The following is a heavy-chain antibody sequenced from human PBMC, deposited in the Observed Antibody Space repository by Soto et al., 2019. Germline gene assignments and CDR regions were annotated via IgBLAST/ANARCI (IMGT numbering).Heavy chain of an antibody. J-gene: IGHJ4*02. V-gene: IGHV2-5*02. CDR3: TQVYGSGSWGWYFHS. CDR2: VFWDGGE. CDR1: GFSLTTTGVG. D-gene: IGHD1-26*01. Sequence: QITLRESGPSLVKPTEPLTLTCTFSGFSLTTTGVGVGWIRQPPGKALEWLAVVFWDGGERYSPSLKSRVTITKDTSKDQVVFTMTNMDPADTATYYCTQVYGSGSWGWYFHSWGQGTLVTVSS.